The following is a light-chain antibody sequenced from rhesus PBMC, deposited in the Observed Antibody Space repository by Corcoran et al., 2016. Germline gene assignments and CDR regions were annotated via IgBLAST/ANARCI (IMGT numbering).Light chain of an antibody. J-gene: IGKJ4*01. CDR3: QHGYGTPLT. Sequence: DIQMTQSPSSLSASVGDRVTITCRASENVNNYLNWYQQKPGKAPKLLIYKTSTLQSGVQSRFSGRGSGTDYTFTISSLQPEDVATYYCQHGYGTPLTVGGVTKVELK. CDR1: ENVNNY. CDR2: KTS. V-gene: IGKV1-74*01.